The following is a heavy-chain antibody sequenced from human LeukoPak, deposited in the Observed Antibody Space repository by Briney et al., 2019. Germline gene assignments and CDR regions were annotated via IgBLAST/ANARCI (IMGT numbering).Heavy chain of an antibody. V-gene: IGHV4-30-2*01. CDR1: GGSISSDGYS. CDR2: IYHSGST. CDR3: ARSSRGVISWFDP. Sequence: SETLSLTCAVSGGSISSDGYSWSWIRQPPGKGLEWIGYIYHSGSTYYNPSLKSRVTISVDRSKNQFSLKLSSVTAADTAVYYCARSSRGVISWFDPWGQGTLVTVSS. J-gene: IGHJ5*02. D-gene: IGHD3-10*01.